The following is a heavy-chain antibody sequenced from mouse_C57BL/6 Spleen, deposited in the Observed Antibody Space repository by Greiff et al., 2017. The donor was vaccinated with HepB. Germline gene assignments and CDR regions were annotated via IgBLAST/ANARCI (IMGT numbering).Heavy chain of an antibody. V-gene: IGHV1-69*01. CDR2: IDPSDSYT. D-gene: IGHD2-4*01. J-gene: IGHJ1*03. CDR1: GYTFTSYW. CDR3: ARGRLRQGYFDV. Sequence: VQLQQPGAELVMPGASVKLSCKASGYTFTSYWMHWVKQRPGQGLEWIGGIDPSDSYTNYNQKFKGKSTLTVDKSSSTAYMQLSSLTSEDSAVYYCARGRLRQGYFDVWGTGTTVTVSS.